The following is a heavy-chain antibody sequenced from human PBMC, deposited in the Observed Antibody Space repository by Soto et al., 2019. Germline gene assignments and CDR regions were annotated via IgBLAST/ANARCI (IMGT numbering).Heavy chain of an antibody. D-gene: IGHD3-3*01. J-gene: IGHJ6*03. V-gene: IGHV1-18*01. CDR2: ISAYNGNM. CDR3: ARYFGVVSQYYYYLDV. Sequence: GASVKVSCKASGYTFTSYGISWGRQAPGQGLEWMGWISAYNGNMTCAQTLQGRVTMTTDTSTSTAYMELRSLRSDDTAVYYCARYFGVVSQYYYYLDVWGKVTTVTVSS. CDR1: GYTFTSYG.